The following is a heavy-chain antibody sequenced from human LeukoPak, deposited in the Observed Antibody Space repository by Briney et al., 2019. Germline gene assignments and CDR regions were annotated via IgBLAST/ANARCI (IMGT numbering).Heavy chain of an antibody. J-gene: IGHJ4*02. V-gene: IGHV3-11*04. D-gene: IGHD3-10*01. CDR1: GFTFSDYY. CDR3: ARDWSEGSGSYIDY. Sequence: GGSLRLSCAASGFTFSDYYMSWIRQAPGKGLEWVSYISSSGSTIYYADSVKGRFTISRDNAKNSLYLQMNSLTVDDTAIYYCARDWSEGSGSYIDYWGQGALVTVSS. CDR2: ISSSGSTI.